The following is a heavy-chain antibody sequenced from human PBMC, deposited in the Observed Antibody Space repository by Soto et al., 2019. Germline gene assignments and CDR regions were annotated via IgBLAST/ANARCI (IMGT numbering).Heavy chain of an antibody. CDR2: FDPEDGET. J-gene: IGHJ5*02. CDR1: GYTLTELS. D-gene: IGHD4-17*01. CDR3: ATATYGDYVQNWFDP. Sequence: GASVQVSCKVSGYTLTELSMHWVRQAPGKGLEWMGGFDPEDGETIYAQKFQGRVTMTEDTSTDTAYMELSSLRSEDTAVYYCATATYGDYVQNWFDPWGQGTLVTVSS. V-gene: IGHV1-24*01.